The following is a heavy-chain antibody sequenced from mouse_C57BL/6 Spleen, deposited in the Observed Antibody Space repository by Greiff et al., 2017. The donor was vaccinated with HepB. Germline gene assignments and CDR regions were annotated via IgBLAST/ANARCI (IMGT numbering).Heavy chain of an antibody. CDR3: ARVAAQATDYAMDY. D-gene: IGHD3-2*02. V-gene: IGHV1-82*01. CDR1: GYAFSSSW. Sequence: QVQLKQSGPELVKPGASVKISCKASGYAFSSSWMNWVKQRPGKGLEWIGRIYPGDGDTNYNGKFKGKATLTADKSSSTAYMQLSSLTSEDSAVYFCARVAAQATDYAMDYWGQGTSVTVSS. CDR2: IYPGDGDT. J-gene: IGHJ4*01.